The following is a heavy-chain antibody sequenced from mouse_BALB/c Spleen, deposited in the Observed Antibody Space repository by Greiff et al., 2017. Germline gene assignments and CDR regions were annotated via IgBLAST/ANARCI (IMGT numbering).Heavy chain of an antibody. J-gene: IGHJ2*01. D-gene: IGHD3-1*01. V-gene: IGHV7-3*02. CDR1: GFTFTDYY. CDR3: ARATARATYFDY. Sequence: EVQGVESGGGLVQPGGSLRLSCATSGFTFTDYYMSWVRQPPGKALEWLGFIRNKANGYTTEYSASVKGRFTISRDNSQSILYLQMNTLRAEDSATYYCARATARATYFDYWGQGTTLTVSS. CDR2: IRNKANGYTT.